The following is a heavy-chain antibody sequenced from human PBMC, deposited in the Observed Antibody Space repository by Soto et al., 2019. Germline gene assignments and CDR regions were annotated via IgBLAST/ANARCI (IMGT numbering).Heavy chain of an antibody. V-gene: IGHV3-23*01. Sequence: GGSLRLSCAASGFTFSSYAMSWVRQAPGKGLEWVSAISGSGGSTYYADSVKGRFTISRDNSKNTLYLQMNSLRAEDTALYYCAIVELIVVVRSDLDAFDIWGQGTMVTVSS. J-gene: IGHJ3*02. D-gene: IGHD3-22*01. CDR2: ISGSGGST. CDR3: AIVELIVVVRSDLDAFDI. CDR1: GFTFSSYA.